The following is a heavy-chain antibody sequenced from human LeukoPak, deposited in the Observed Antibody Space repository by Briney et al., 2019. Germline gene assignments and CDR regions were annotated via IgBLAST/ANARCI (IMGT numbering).Heavy chain of an antibody. D-gene: IGHD4-17*01. J-gene: IGHJ4*02. CDR1: GFTFSGNG. Sequence: GGSLRLSCVGSGFTFSGNGMHWVRQAPGKGLEWVAIIWYDGSNQHYADSVKGRFTISRDNSKNTLYLQMNSLTAEDTAVYYCARDQGTTVTAMAGGYFDYWGQGTLVTVSS. V-gene: IGHV3-33*01. CDR3: ARDQGTTVTAMAGGYFDY. CDR2: IWYDGSNQ.